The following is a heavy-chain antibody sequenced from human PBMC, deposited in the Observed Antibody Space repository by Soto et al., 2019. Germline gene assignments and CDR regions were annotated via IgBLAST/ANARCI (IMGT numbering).Heavy chain of an antibody. CDR3: AIDRKYSKYCANDCGHYLDY. CDR2: ISAYNGDT. D-gene: IGHD2-8*01. J-gene: IGHJ4*02. Sequence: QVNLVQFGGEVKKPGASVKVACEASGYSFTSYGISWVRQAPGQGLEWMGWISAYNGDTEYAQKFQGRVTVTTDSASTTGYMELTSLRSDDTAVYFCAIDRKYSKYCANDCGHYLDYWGQGTLVTVAS. V-gene: IGHV1-18*04. CDR1: GYSFTSYG.